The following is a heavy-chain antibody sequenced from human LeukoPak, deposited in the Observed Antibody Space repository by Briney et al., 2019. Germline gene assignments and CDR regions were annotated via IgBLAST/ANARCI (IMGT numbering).Heavy chain of an antibody. D-gene: IGHD3-10*01. CDR1: GYTFTSYY. Sequence: ASVKVSCKASGYTFTSYYMHWVRQAPGQGLEWMGIINPSGGRTSYAQKFQGRVTMTRDMSTSTVYMELSSLRSEDTAVYYCARDYYYGSGSYSAYYYMDVWGKGTTVTVSS. J-gene: IGHJ6*03. CDR2: INPSGGRT. V-gene: IGHV1-46*01. CDR3: ARDYYYGSGSYSAYYYMDV.